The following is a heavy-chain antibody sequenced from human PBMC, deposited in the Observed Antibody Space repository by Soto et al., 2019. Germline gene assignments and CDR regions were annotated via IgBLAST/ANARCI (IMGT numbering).Heavy chain of an antibody. CDR3: PRLYTSGWYIDH. CDR2: ITKSSSPI. J-gene: IGHJ4*02. D-gene: IGHD6-19*01. V-gene: IGHV3-48*02. CDR1: GFTFSSFS. Sequence: EVQLVGSGGGLVQPGGSLRLSCAASGFTFSSFSRDWVRQAPGKGLEWISYITKSSSPIYYADSVKGRFTVSRDNGKNAVYPQMNSLRDEDTAVYYCPRLYTSGWYIDHWGQGTLVTVSS.